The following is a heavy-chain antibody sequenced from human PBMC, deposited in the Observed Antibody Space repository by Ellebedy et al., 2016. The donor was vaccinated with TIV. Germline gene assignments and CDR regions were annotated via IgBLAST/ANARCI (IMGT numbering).Heavy chain of an antibody. V-gene: IGHV3-48*02. J-gene: IGHJ3*02. CDR3: ARGGGERLRYAFDI. CDR2: IGSRTSKI. Sequence: GESLKISCAASGFTFNTYSMNWVRQALGKGREWVSYIGSRTSKIYYADSVKGRFTISRDNAKNSLYLQMNSLRDEDTAVYYCARGGGERLRYAFDIWGHGTLVTVSS. CDR1: GFTFNTYS. D-gene: IGHD1-26*01.